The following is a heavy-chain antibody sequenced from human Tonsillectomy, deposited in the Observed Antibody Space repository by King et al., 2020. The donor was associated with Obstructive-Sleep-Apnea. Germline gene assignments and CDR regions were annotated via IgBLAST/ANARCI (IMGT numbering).Heavy chain of an antibody. J-gene: IGHJ3*01. V-gene: IGHV3-7*01. CDR2: IRQDESET. CDR1: GFTFSSYW. Sequence: VQLVESGGGLVQPGGSLRLSCAASGFTFSSYWMNWVRQAPGKGLEWVANIRQDESETYYADSVKGRFTISRDNAKNSLYLQMNNLRAEDTAVYYCARDPFIVLIAIPFYALDFWGQGTLVSVSS. CDR3: ARDPFIVLIAIPFYALDF. D-gene: IGHD2-8*01.